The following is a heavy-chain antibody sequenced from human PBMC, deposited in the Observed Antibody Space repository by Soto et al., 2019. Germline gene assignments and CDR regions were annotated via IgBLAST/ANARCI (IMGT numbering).Heavy chain of an antibody. CDR2: ITIDGSRK. CDR3: TRGPTHGAFDI. Sequence: GGSLRHSCVSSECIFIAADMHCIHQAPGKGLEWVAHITIDGSRKYYADSVKGRFTVSRENSKNTVYLQINSLRPDETALYYCTRGPTHGAFDIWGQGTIVTVSS. J-gene: IGHJ3*02. V-gene: IGHV3-30*03. CDR1: ECIFIAAD.